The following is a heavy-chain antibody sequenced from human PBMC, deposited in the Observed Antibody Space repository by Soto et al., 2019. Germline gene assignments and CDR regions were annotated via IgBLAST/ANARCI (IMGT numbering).Heavy chain of an antibody. V-gene: IGHV5-10-1*01. Sequence: PGESLKISCKGSGYSFAGYWITWVRQKPGKGLEWMGRIDPSDSQTYYSPSFRGHVTISAAKSITTAFLQWSSLKASDTAMYYCARLEPAGGIAAAADPYYFDYWGQGTLVTVSS. D-gene: IGHD6-13*01. CDR1: GYSFAGYW. CDR3: ARLEPAGGIAAAADPYYFDY. J-gene: IGHJ4*02. CDR2: IDPSDSQT.